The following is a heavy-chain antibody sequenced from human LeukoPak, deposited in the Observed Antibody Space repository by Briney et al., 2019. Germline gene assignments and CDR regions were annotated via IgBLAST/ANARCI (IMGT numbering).Heavy chain of an antibody. J-gene: IGHJ4*02. D-gene: IGHD5/OR15-5a*01. Sequence: IGYIYYSGSTNYNPSLKSRVTISVDTSKNQFSLKLSSVTAADTAVYYCARGLSVYYFDYWGQGTLVTVSS. V-gene: IGHV4-59*09. CDR3: ARGLSVYYFDY. CDR2: IYYSGST.